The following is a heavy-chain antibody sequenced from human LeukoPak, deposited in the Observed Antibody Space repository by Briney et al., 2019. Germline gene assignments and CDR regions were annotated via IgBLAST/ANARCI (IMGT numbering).Heavy chain of an antibody. CDR3: AREEDTAMDY. CDR1: GYSISSGYY. D-gene: IGHD5-18*01. J-gene: IGHJ4*02. CDR2: IYHSGST. Sequence: PSETLSLTCTVSGYSISSGYYWGWIRPPPGKGLEWIGSIYHSGSTYYNPSLKSRVTISVDTSKNQFSLKLSSVTAADTAVYYCAREEDTAMDYWGQGTLVTVSS. V-gene: IGHV4-38-2*02.